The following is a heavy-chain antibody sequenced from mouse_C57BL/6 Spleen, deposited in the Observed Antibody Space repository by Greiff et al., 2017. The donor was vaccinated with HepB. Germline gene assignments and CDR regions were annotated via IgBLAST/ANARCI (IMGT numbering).Heavy chain of an antibody. V-gene: IGHV5-4*01. CDR2: ISDGGSYT. Sequence: EVQLVESGGGLVKPGGSLKLSCAASGFTFSSYAMSWVRQTPEKRLEWVATISDGGSYTYYPDNVKGRFTISRDNAKNNLYLQMSHLKSEDTAMYYCARDPVTESAMDYWGQGTSVTVSS. J-gene: IGHJ4*01. CDR1: GFTFSSYA. D-gene: IGHD2-13*01. CDR3: ARDPVTESAMDY.